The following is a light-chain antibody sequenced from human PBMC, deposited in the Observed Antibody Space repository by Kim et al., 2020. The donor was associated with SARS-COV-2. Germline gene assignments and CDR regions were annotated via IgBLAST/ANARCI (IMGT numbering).Light chain of an antibody. J-gene: IGKJ1*01. Sequence: PGKGDAPTCRASQEISSIRVAWYQQKRGRAPRLIIYGISNRATDVPDRFSGSGAGTDFTLTISRLEPEDVAVYYCQQYADSPPTFGQGTKVDIK. CDR3: QQYADSPPT. CDR1: QEISSIR. V-gene: IGKV3-20*01. CDR2: GIS.